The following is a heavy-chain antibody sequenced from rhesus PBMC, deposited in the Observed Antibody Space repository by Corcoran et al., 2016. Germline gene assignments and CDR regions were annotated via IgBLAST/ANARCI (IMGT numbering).Heavy chain of an antibody. J-gene: IGHJ4*01. V-gene: IGHV4-122*02. Sequence: QVQLQESGPGLVKPSETLSLTCVVSGGSISSNYFSWNWIRQAPGKGLEWIGFMSYSGKTNNNPSLKSRVTISSDTSKNQFSLKLNSVTAADTAVYYCARHGGGLLGLDYWGQGVLVTVSS. CDR3: ARHGGGLLGLDY. D-gene: IGHD3-34*01. CDR1: GGSISSNYFS. CDR2: MSYSGKT.